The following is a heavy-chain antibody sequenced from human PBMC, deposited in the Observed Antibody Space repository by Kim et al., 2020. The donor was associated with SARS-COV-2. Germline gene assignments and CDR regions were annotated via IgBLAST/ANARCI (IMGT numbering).Heavy chain of an antibody. CDR2: ISGSGGST. Sequence: FPFSSSAMRWVRQAPGKGLEWVSAISGSGGSTYYADSVKGRFTISRDNSKNTLYLQMNSLRAEDTAVYYCAKVGARIAAAGTFDYWGQGTL. D-gene: IGHD6-13*01. J-gene: IGHJ4*02. CDR3: AKVGARIAAAGTFDY. CDR1: FPFSSSA. V-gene: IGHV3-23*01.